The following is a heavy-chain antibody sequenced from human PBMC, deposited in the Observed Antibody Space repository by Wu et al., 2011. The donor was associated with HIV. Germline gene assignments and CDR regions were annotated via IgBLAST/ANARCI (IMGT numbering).Heavy chain of an antibody. CDR2: VDPEDGET. CDR3: ATIGSSFSRGYGSGVAGGY. D-gene: IGHD3-10*01. J-gene: IGHJ4*02. V-gene: IGHV1-69-2*01. Sequence: EVQLVQSGAEVKKPGATVKISCKVSGYTFTDYYMHWVQQAPGKGLEWMGLVDPEDGETMYAEKFQGRVTITADTSTDTAYMELSSLRSEDTAVYYCATIGSSFSRGYGSGVAGGYWGQGTLVTVSS. CDR1: GYTFTDYY.